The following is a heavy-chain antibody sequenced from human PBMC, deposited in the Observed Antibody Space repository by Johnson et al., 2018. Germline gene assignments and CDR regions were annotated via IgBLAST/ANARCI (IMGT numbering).Heavy chain of an antibody. CDR1: GFTFSTYW. J-gene: IGHJ3*02. V-gene: IGHV3-74*01. Sequence: EVQLLETGGGLVQPGGSLRLSCAASGFTFSTYWMHWVRQAPGNGLEWVARINSDAGSITYADSVKGPFTISRDNAKNTLYLQMNSRRDEDTAVYYCARGGSIFGPPGAFDIWGQGTMVTVSS. CDR3: ARGGSIFGPPGAFDI. D-gene: IGHD3-3*01. CDR2: INSDAGSI.